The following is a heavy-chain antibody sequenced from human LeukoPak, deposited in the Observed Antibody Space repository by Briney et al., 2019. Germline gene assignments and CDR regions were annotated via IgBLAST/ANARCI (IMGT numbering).Heavy chain of an antibody. V-gene: IGHV4-59*01. D-gene: IGHD3-10*01. CDR3: ARSPGYGSGSYYMSRRDAFDI. J-gene: IGHJ3*02. Sequence: KPSETLSLTCTVSGGSISSYYWSWIRQPPGKGLEWTGYIYYSGSTNYNPSLKSRVTISVDTSKNQFSLKLSSVTAADTAVYYCARSPGYGSGSYYMSRRDAFDIWGQGTMVTVSS. CDR1: GGSISSYY. CDR2: IYYSGST.